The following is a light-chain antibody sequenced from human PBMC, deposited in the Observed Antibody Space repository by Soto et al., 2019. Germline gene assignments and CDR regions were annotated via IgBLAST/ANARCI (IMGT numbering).Light chain of an antibody. CDR2: DAS. CDR3: QHYNSYSPLT. CDR1: QSISSW. J-gene: IGKJ1*01. Sequence: DIQMTQSPSTLSASVGDRVTITCRASQSISSWLAWYQQKPGKAPKLLIYDASSLESGDPSRFSGSGSGTEFTLTISSLQPDDFATYYCQHYNSYSPLTFGQGTNVEIK. V-gene: IGKV1-5*01.